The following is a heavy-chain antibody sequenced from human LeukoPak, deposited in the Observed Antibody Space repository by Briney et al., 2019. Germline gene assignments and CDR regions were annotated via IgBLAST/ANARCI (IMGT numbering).Heavy chain of an antibody. V-gene: IGHV4-59*01. Sequence: PSETLSLTCTVSGDSISSYYWSWIRQPPGKGLEWIGYIYYSGSTNYNPSLKSRVTISADTSKNQFSLKLSSVTAADTAVYYCARDPTVTTDGYGMDVWGKGTTVTVSS. J-gene: IGHJ6*04. CDR3: ARDPTVTTDGYGMDV. CDR1: GDSISSYY. CDR2: IYYSGST. D-gene: IGHD4-17*01.